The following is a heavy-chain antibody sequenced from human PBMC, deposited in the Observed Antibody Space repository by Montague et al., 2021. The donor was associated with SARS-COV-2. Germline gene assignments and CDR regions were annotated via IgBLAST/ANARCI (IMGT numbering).Heavy chain of an antibody. D-gene: IGHD1-14*01. CDR3: ARLVGVESNRRDYFNY. CDR2: ISGRGSYP. Sequence: SLRLSGAASGFTFSDYYMSWIRQAPGKGLEWVSYISGRGSYPDYSDSFXGRFTISRDNARKSLYLEMNSLRAEDTAVYYCARLVGVESNRRDYFNYWGQGTLVTVSS. CDR1: GFTFSDYY. V-gene: IGHV3-11*03. J-gene: IGHJ4*02.